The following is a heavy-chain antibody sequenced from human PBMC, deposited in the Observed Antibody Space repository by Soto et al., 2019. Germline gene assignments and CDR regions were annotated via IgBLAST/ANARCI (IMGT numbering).Heavy chain of an antibody. CDR3: ARAGYYDYVWGSYRLIDY. D-gene: IGHD3-16*02. J-gene: IGHJ4*02. CDR2: ISAYNGNT. V-gene: IGHV1-18*04. CDR1: GYTFTSYG. Sequence: AASVKVSCKASGYTFTSYGISWVRQAPGQGLEWMGWISAYNGNTNYAQKLQGRVTMTTDTSTSTAYMELRSLRSDDTAVYYCARAGYYDYVWGSYRLIDYWGQGTLVTVSS.